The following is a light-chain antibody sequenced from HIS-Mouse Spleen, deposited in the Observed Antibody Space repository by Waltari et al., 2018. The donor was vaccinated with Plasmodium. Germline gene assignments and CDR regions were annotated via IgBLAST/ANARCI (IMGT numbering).Light chain of an antibody. CDR1: ALPKKY. CDR3: YSTDSSGNHRV. V-gene: IGLV3-10*01. CDR2: EDS. Sequence: SYELTQPPSVSVSPGQTARITCSGDALPKKYAYWYQQKSGQAPGLVIYEDSKRPSGIPEGFSGSSSWTMATLTMSGCQVEDEADYYCYSTDSSGNHRVFGGGTKLTVL. J-gene: IGLJ3*02.